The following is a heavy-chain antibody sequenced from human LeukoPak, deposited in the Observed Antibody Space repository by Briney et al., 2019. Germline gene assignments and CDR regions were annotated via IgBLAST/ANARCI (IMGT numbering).Heavy chain of an antibody. V-gene: IGHV1-2*02. CDR2: INPNSGGT. D-gene: IGHD5-12*01. CDR1: GYTFTGYY. J-gene: IGHJ4*02. Sequence: ASVKVSCKASGYTFTGYYMHWVRQAPGQGLEWMGWINPNSGGTNYAQKFQGRVTMNRDTSISTAYMELSRLRSDDTAVYYCARDRAVDIVAIPDYWGQGTLVTVSS. CDR3: ARDRAVDIVAIPDY.